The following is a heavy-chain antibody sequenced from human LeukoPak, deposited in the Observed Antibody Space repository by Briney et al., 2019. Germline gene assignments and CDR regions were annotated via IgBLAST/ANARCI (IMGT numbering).Heavy chain of an antibody. CDR2: FDPEDGET. Sequence: GASVKVSCKVSGYTLTELSMHWVRQAPGKGLEWMGGFDPEDGETIYAQKFQGRVTITTDESTSTAYMELSSLRSEDTAVYYCARDPQLDYWGQGTLVTVSS. J-gene: IGHJ4*02. CDR1: GYTLTELS. CDR3: ARDPQLDY. V-gene: IGHV1-24*01.